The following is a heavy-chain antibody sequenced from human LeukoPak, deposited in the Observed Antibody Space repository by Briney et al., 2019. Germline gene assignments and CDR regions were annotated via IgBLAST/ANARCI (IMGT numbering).Heavy chain of an antibody. CDR3: ARDAVVAATPRYMDV. CDR1: GGTFSSYA. V-gene: IGHV1-69*06. Sequence: ASVKVSCKASGGTFSSYAFSWVRQAPGQGLEWMGGIIPIFHTSYYPQKFQGRVTITADKSTSTAYMELSSLRSEDTAVYYCARDAVVAATPRYMDVWGKGTTVTVSS. CDR2: IIPIFHTS. D-gene: IGHD2-15*01. J-gene: IGHJ6*03.